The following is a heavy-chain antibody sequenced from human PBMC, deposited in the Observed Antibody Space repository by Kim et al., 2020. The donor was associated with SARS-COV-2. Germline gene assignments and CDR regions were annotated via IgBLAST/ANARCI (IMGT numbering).Heavy chain of an antibody. CDR1: GFTFSSYG. V-gene: IGHV3-33*01. D-gene: IGHD1-26*01. CDR2: IWYDGSNK. J-gene: IGHJ6*02. Sequence: GGSLRLSCAASGFTFSSYGMHWVRQAPGKGLEWVAVIWYDGSNKYYADSVKGRFTISRDNSKNTLYLQMNSLRAEDTAVYYCARGGLVSGWELQILVSGYYYYGMDVWGQRTTVTVSS. CDR3: ARGGLVSGWELQILVSGYYYYGMDV.